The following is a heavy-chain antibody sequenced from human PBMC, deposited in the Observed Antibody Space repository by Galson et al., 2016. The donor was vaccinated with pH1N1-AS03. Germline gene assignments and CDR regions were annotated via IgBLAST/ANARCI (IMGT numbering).Heavy chain of an antibody. D-gene: IGHD5-24*01. CDR3: ARPRRDGYNFDAFDI. J-gene: IGHJ3*02. Sequence: SETLSLTCTVSGDSISSTPYYWGWIRQPPGKGLEWIGSIYHSGSTYYNPSLKSRVTISVDTSKNQFSLKLSSVTAADTAVYYCARPRRDGYNFDAFDIWGQGTMVTVSS. CDR2: IYHSGST. CDR1: GDSISSTPYY. V-gene: IGHV4-39*07.